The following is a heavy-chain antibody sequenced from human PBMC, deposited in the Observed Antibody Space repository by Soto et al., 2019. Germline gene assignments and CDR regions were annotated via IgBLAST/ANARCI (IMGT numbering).Heavy chain of an antibody. CDR1: GGTFSSYA. J-gene: IGHJ5*02. CDR2: IIPIFGTA. D-gene: IGHD3-22*01. Sequence: SVKVSCKASGGTFSSYAISWVRQAPGQGLEWMGGIIPIFGTANYAQKFQGRVTITADESTSTAYMELSSLRSEDTAVYYCARGGHYDSSGYYLSWFDPWGQGTLVTVSS. CDR3: ARGGHYDSSGYYLSWFDP. V-gene: IGHV1-69*13.